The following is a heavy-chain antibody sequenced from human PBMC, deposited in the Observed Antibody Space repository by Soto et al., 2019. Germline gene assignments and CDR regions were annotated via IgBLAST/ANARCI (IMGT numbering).Heavy chain of an antibody. CDR3: ARFGSSNWFDP. Sequence: EVQLVESGGGLVKPGGSLRLSCAASGFTFSSYGMNWVRQAPGKGLEWVSSISSGGYNIYYADSVKGRFTISRDNAKNSLYLQMNRLRAEDTAVYYCARFGSSNWFDPWGQGTVVTVAS. J-gene: IGHJ5*02. CDR2: ISSGGYNI. CDR1: GFTFSSYG. V-gene: IGHV3-21*01. D-gene: IGHD6-6*01.